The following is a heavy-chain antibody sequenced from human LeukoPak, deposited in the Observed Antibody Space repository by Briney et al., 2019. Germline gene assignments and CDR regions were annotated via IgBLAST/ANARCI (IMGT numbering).Heavy chain of an antibody. D-gene: IGHD6-19*01. CDR3: ARGNSSGWYNPGY. CDR1: GGTFSSYA. Sequence: SVKVSCKASGGTFSSYAISWVRQAPGQGLEWMGGIIPIFGTANYAQKFQGRVTITADESTSTAYMELSSLRSEDTAVYYCARGNSSGWYNPGYRGQGTLVTVSS. CDR2: IIPIFGTA. J-gene: IGHJ4*02. V-gene: IGHV1-69*13.